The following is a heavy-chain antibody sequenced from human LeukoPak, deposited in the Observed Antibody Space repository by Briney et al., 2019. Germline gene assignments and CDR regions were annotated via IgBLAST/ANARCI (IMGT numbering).Heavy chain of an antibody. Sequence: SETLSLTCTVSGGSISSGSYYWSWIRQPAGKGLEWIGRIYTSGSTNYNPSLKSRVTISVDTSKNQFSLKLSSVTAADTAGYYCARVSGGTRDYWGQGTLVTVSS. J-gene: IGHJ4*02. CDR2: IYTSGST. CDR3: ARVSGGTRDY. D-gene: IGHD2-15*01. V-gene: IGHV4-61*02. CDR1: GGSISSGSYY.